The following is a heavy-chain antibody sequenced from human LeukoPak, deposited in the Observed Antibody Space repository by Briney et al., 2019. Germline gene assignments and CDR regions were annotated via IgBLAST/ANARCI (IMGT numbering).Heavy chain of an antibody. V-gene: IGHV4-61*02. CDR2: IYTSGST. Sequence: SQTLSLTCTVSGGSISSGYYYWSWIRQPAGKGLEWIGRIYTSGSTNYNPSLKSRLTISEDMSKNQFSLKLSSVTAADTAVYYCARDVLLWFGELSNAFDIWGQGTMVTVSS. D-gene: IGHD3-10*01. CDR3: ARDVLLWFGELSNAFDI. J-gene: IGHJ3*02. CDR1: GGSISSGYYY.